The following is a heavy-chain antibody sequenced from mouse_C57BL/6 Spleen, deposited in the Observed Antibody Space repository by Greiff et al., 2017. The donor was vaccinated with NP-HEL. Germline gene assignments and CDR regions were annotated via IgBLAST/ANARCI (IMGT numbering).Heavy chain of an antibody. CDR3: ARDRGTTVVATGAMDY. CDR2: ISDGGSYT. Sequence: EVQRVESGGGLVKPGGSLKLSCAASGFTFSSYAMSWVRQTPEKRLEWVATISDGGSYTYYPDNVKGRFTISRDNAKNNLYLQMSHLKSEDTAMYYCARDRGTTVVATGAMDYWGQGTSVTVSS. J-gene: IGHJ4*01. CDR1: GFTFSSYA. V-gene: IGHV5-4*01. D-gene: IGHD1-1*01.